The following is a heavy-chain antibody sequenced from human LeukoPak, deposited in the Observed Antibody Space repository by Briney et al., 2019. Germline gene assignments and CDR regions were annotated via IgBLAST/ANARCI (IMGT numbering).Heavy chain of an antibody. CDR3: ARVRGYGDYLPYWYFDL. CDR2: IYYSGST. J-gene: IGHJ2*01. V-gene: IGHV4-61*08. Sequence: KTSKTLSLTCTVSGGSISSGGYYWSWIRQPPGKGLEWIGYIYYSGSTNYNPSLKSRVTISVDTSKNQFSLKLSSVTAADTAVYYCARVRGYGDYLPYWYFDLWGRGTLVTVSS. CDR1: GGSISSGGYY. D-gene: IGHD4-17*01.